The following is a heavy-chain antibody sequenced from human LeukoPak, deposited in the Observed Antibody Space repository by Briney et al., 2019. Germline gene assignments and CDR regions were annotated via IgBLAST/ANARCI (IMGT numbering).Heavy chain of an antibody. CDR1: GGSISSSSYY. D-gene: IGHD3-10*01. CDR3: ARTITIRGLIFDY. Sequence: SETLSLTCTVPGGSISSSSYYWGWIRQPPGKGLEWIGSIYYSGSTFYNPSLKSRVTISVDTSKNQFSLKLSSVTAADTAVYYCARTITIRGLIFDYWGQGTLVTVSS. V-gene: IGHV4-39*07. CDR2: IYYSGST. J-gene: IGHJ4*02.